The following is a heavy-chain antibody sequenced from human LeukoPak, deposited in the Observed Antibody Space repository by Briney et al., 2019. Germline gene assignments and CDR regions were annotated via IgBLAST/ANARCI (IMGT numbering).Heavy chain of an antibody. CDR3: ARVGQWELAI. Sequence: LPGGSLRLPCAVSGFTVSGNYMSWVRQAPGKGLEWVSLYSGGTTYYADSVKGRFTISRDNSKNTLYLQMNSLRAEDTAVYYCARVGQWELAIWGQGTMVTVSS. D-gene: IGHD1-26*01. J-gene: IGHJ3*02. CDR2: YSGGTT. CDR1: GFTVSGNY. V-gene: IGHV3-53*01.